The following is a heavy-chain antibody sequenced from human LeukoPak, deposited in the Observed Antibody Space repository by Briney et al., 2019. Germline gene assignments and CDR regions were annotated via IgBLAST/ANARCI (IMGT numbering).Heavy chain of an antibody. D-gene: IGHD4-11*01. Sequence: SETLSLTCTVSAGSISSYYWSWIRQPPGKGLEWIGYIYYSGSTNYNPSLKSRVTISVHTSKNQFSLNLSSVTAADTAVYYCARARVTTGDYYYYMDAWGKGTTVTVSS. CDR3: ARARVTTGDYYYYMDA. J-gene: IGHJ6*03. V-gene: IGHV4-59*08. CDR1: AGSISSYY. CDR2: IYYSGST.